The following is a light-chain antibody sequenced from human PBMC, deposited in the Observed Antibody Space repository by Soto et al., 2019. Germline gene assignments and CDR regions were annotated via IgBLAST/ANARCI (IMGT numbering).Light chain of an antibody. CDR1: SSNIGAGYD. CDR2: GNN. CDR3: QSYDSSLRGLV. Sequence: QSVLTQPPSVSGAPGQRVTISCTGSSSNIGAGYDVPWYQQRPGTAPKLLMYGNNIRPSGVPDRFSDYKSGTSTSLAITGLQAEDEAAYFCQSYDSSLRGLVFGGGTKLTVL. J-gene: IGLJ2*01. V-gene: IGLV1-40*01.